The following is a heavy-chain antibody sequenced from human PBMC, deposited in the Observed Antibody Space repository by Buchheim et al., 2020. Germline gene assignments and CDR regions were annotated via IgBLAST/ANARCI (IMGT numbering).Heavy chain of an antibody. CDR3: ASLSYNSVPDY. CDR1: GFTFSIYW. CDR2: IKSDGSST. J-gene: IGHJ4*02. V-gene: IGHV3-74*01. Sequence: EVQLVESGGTLVQPGGSLRLSCAASGFTFSIYWMHWVRQAPGKGLVWVSRIKSDGSSTYYADSVKGRFTISRDNAENTLYLQMNSLRAEDTAVYYCASLSYNSVPDYWGQGTL. D-gene: IGHD3-10*01.